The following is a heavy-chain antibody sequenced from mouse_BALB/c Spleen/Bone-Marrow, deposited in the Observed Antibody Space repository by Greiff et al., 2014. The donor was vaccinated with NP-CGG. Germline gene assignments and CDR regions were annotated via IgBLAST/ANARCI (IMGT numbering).Heavy chain of an antibody. Sequence: VQLQQPGPELVKPGASVKVSCKASGHSFTDYNMYWVKQSHGKSLESIGYIDPYNGDTSYNQKFKGRATLTVDKSSNTAFMHLNSLTSGDSAVYYCARDGYYAGFAYWGQGTLVTVSA. J-gene: IGHJ3*01. D-gene: IGHD2-3*01. CDR1: GHSFTDYN. CDR2: IDPYNGDT. V-gene: IGHV1S135*01. CDR3: ARDGYYAGFAY.